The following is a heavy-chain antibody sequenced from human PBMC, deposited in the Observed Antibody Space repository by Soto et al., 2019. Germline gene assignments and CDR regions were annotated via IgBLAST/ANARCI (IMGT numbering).Heavy chain of an antibody. D-gene: IGHD1-26*01. CDR2: IIPIFGTA. CDR1: GGTFSSYA. Sequence: GASVKVSCKASGGTFSSYAISWVRQAPGQGLEWMGGIIPIFGTANYAQKFQGRVTITADESTSTAYMELSSLRSEDTAVYYCARGGSYYRDSYYYYGMDVWGQGTTVTVSS. J-gene: IGHJ6*02. V-gene: IGHV1-69*13. CDR3: ARGGSYYRDSYYYYGMDV.